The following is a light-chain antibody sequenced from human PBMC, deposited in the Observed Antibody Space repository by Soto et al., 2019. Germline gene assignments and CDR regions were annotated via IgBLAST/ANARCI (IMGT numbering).Light chain of an antibody. CDR3: SSYPGSSTS. V-gene: IGLV2-14*01. Sequence: QSALTQPASVSGSPGQSITISCTGTSSDVGRYNYVSWYQQHPGKAPKLIIYDVTYRPSGVSDRFSGSKSGSTASLTISGLQAEDEADYYCSSYPGSSTSFGGGTQLTVL. J-gene: IGLJ3*02. CDR1: SSDVGRYNY. CDR2: DVT.